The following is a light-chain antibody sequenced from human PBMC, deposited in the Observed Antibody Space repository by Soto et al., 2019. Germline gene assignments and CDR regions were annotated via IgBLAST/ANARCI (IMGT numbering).Light chain of an antibody. CDR2: DVS. CDR3: ASYTTSSTYV. J-gene: IGLJ1*01. CDR1: SSDVGAFNY. V-gene: IGLV2-14*03. Sequence: QSVLTQPAYVSGSPGQSIASSCTGTSSDVGAFNYVSWYQQHPGKAPKFMIFDVSSRPSGVSDRFSGSKSGNTASLTISGLQTEDEADYYCASYTTSSTYVFGTGTKVTVL.